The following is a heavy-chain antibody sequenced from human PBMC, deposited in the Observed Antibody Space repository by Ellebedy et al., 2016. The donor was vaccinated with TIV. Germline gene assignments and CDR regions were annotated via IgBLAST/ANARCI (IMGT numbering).Heavy chain of an antibody. CDR3: ARRMVRGGIRYAMDV. D-gene: IGHD3-10*01. J-gene: IGHJ6*02. CDR2: IYPGYSDT. V-gene: IGHV5-51*01. CDR1: GYSFTNYW. Sequence: PGGSLRLSCQAPGYSFTNYWIGWVRQMPGKGLEWMGIIYPGYSDTRYSPSFEGQVTISVDKSISTAYLQWNSLKASDTATYYCARRMVRGGIRYAMDVWGQGTTVTVSS.